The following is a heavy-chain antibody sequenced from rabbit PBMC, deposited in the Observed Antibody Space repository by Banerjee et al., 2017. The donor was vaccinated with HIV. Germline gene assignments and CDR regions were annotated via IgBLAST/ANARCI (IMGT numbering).Heavy chain of an antibody. CDR3: ARRGYATISGYSDL. V-gene: IGHV1S40*01. J-gene: IGHJ4*01. Sequence: QSLEESGGDLVKPGASLTLTCTASGFSFSSNYYMCWVRQAPGKGLEWIACINTSSGNIVYATWAKGRFTISKTSWTTVTLQMTSLTAADTATYFCARRGYATISGYSDLWGPGTLVPS. D-gene: IGHD1-1*01. CDR2: INTSSGNI. CDR1: GFSFSSNYY.